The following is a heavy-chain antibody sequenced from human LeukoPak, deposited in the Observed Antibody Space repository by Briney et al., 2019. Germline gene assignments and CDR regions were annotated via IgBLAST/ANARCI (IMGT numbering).Heavy chain of an antibody. CDR3: AKDRGDTSSPPFDY. Sequence: GGSLRLSCAASGFIFGDYAMHWVRQAPGKGLEWVSGISWNSGSIGYGDSVKGRFTISRDNAENSLYLQMNSLRAEDTALYYCAKDRGDTSSPPFDYWGQGTLVTISS. CDR1: GFIFGDYA. J-gene: IGHJ4*02. CDR2: ISWNSGSI. D-gene: IGHD2-2*01. V-gene: IGHV3-9*01.